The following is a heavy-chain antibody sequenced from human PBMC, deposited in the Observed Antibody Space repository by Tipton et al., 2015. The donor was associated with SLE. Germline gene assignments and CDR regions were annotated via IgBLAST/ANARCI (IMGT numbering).Heavy chain of an antibody. D-gene: IGHD2-15*01. V-gene: IGHV4-4*07. J-gene: IGHJ4*02. CDR1: GGSISGHY. Sequence: TLSLTCTVSGGSISGHYWSWIRQPAGKGLEWIGHVYTTGSTMYNPSLKSRVTISVDTSKNQFCLMLNSVTAADTALYYCARQLGYCSDGSCYFDYWGQGTLVTVSS. CDR2: VYTTGST. CDR3: ARQLGYCSDGSCYFDY.